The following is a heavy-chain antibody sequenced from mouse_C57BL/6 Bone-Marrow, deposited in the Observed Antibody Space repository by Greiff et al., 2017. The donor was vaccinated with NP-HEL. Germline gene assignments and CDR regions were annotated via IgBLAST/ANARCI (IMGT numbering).Heavy chain of an antibody. J-gene: IGHJ2*01. D-gene: IGHD4-1*01. CDR3: ARGGGNTLGRGY. Sequence: VQLQQSGAELVKPGASVKMSCKASGYTFTSYWITWVKQRPGQGLEWIGDIYPGSGSTNYNEKFKSKATLTVDTSSSTAYMQLSSLTSEDSAVYYCARGGGNTLGRGYWGQGTTLTVSS. CDR2: IYPGSGST. CDR1: GYTFTSYW. V-gene: IGHV1-55*01.